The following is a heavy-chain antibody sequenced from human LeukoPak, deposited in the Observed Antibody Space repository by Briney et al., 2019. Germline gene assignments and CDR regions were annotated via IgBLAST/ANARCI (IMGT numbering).Heavy chain of an antibody. CDR1: GGTFSSYA. CDR2: IIPIFGTA. V-gene: IGHV1-69*06. Sequence: ASVKVSCKASGGTFSSYAISWVRQAPGQGLEWMGGIIPIFGTANYAQKFQGRVTITADKSTSTAYMELSSLRSEDTAVYYCARAVKLERPPPLIGYYYMDVWGKGTTVTVSS. J-gene: IGHJ6*03. CDR3: ARAVKLERPPPLIGYYYMDV. D-gene: IGHD1-1*01.